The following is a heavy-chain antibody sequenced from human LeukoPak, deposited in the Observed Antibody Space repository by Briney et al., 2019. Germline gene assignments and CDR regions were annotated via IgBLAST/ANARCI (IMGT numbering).Heavy chain of an antibody. D-gene: IGHD3-3*01. CDR2: IRSKAYGGTT. V-gene: IGHV3-49*04. CDR1: GFTFGDYA. CDR3: TRIYYDFWFYFDY. J-gene: IGHJ4*02. Sequence: GGSLRFSCTASGFTFGDYAMSWVRQAPGKGLEWVGFIRSKAYGGTTEYAASVKGRFTISRDDSKSIAYLQMNSLKTEDTAVYYCTRIYYDFWFYFDYWGQGTLVTVSS.